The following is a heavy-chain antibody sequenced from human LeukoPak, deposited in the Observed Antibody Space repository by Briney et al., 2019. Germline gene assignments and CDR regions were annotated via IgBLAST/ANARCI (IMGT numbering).Heavy chain of an antibody. CDR3: ARQCYYYDSNESCDY. D-gene: IGHD3-22*01. CDR1: GFTFNSYS. V-gene: IGHV3-21*01. Sequence: GGSLRLSCAASGFTFNSYSMNWVRQAPGKGLEWVSSITIGSYIYYADSVKGRFTISRDNAKNSLYLQMNSLRAEDTAVYYCARQCYYYDSNESCDYWGQGTLATVSS. J-gene: IGHJ4*02. CDR2: ITIGSYI.